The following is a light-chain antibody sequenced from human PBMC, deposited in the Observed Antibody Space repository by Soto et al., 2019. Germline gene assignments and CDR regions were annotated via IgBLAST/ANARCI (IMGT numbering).Light chain of an antibody. V-gene: IGLV2-8*01. J-gene: IGLJ1*01. CDR3: SSYAGSNNF. Sequence: SVLTQPPSASGSPGQSVTISCTGTSSDVGGYNYVSWYQQHPGKAPKLMIYEVSKRPSGVPDRFSGSKSGNTASLTVSGLQAEDEADYYCSSYAGSNNFFGTGTKV. CDR1: SSDVGGYNY. CDR2: EVS.